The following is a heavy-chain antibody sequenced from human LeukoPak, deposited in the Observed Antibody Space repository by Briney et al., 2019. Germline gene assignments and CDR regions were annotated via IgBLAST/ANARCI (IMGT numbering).Heavy chain of an antibody. D-gene: IGHD6-25*01. J-gene: IGHJ4*01. CDR3: TKVGGCFACYFEY. CDR1: GYTFRDHG. Sequence: GGSLRLSCAASGYTFRDHGVAWVRQAPGRELEWLASVSGAGSGTYYAHNVKGRFIISRDNFKNSLYQEMNKVRAEDTAMYYCTKVGGCFACYFEYWG. CDR2: VSGAGSGT. V-gene: IGHV3-23*01.